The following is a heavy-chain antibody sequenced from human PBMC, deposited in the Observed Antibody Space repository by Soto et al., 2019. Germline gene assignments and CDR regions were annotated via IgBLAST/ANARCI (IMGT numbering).Heavy chain of an antibody. CDR2: INAGNGNT. D-gene: IGHD6-19*01. J-gene: IGHJ4*02. CDR1: GYTFTNYA. V-gene: IGHV1-3*01. Sequence: ASVKVSCKASGYTFTNYAMHWVRQAPGQRLEWMGWINAGNGNTKYSQKFQARVTITRDTSASTAYMELSSLRSEDTAVYYCARAVAVPADFDYWGQGTLVTVSS. CDR3: ARAVAVPADFDY.